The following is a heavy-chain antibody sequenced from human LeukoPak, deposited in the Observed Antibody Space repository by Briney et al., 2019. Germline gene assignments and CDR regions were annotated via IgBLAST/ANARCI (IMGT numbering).Heavy chain of an antibody. Sequence: GRSLRLSCAASGFTFSSYGMHWVRQAPGKGLEWVAVISYDGSNKYYADSVKGRFTISRDNSKNTLYLQMNSLRAEDTAVYYCAKDGGGGAFDIWGQGTTVTVSS. CDR2: ISYDGSNK. V-gene: IGHV3-30*18. CDR1: GFTFSSYG. CDR3: AKDGGGGAFDI. J-gene: IGHJ3*02.